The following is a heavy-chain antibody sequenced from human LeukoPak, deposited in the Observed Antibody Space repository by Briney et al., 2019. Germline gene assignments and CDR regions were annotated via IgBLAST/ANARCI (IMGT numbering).Heavy chain of an antibody. CDR3: AREGGLRLTTRFFDY. Sequence: GGSLRLSCAASGFTFSDYYMSWIRQAPGKGLEWVSFISSSSSYTNFADSVKGRFTISRDNAKNSLYPQMNSLRAEDTAVYYCAREGGLRLTTRFFDYWGQGTLVTVSS. CDR1: GFTFSDYY. J-gene: IGHJ4*02. CDR2: ISSSSSYT. D-gene: IGHD4-17*01. V-gene: IGHV3-11*06.